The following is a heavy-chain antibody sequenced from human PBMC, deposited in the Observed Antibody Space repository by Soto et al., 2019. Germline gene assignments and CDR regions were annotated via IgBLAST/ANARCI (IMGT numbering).Heavy chain of an antibody. CDR1: EDTFRNYA. CDR2: IIPIFGTA. J-gene: IGHJ2*01. CDR3: ASTKYDSSAYYHSYLGF. Sequence: SVKVSCKASEDTFRNYAISWVRQAPGQGLEWMGGIIPIFGTANYAQKFQGRVTITADTSANTVYLELSSLRSEDTAVYYCASTKYDSSAYYHSYLGFWGRGTLV. V-gene: IGHV1-69*06. D-gene: IGHD3-22*01.